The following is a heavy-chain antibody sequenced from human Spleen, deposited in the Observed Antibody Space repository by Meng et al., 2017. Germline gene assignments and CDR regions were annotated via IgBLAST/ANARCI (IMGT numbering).Heavy chain of an antibody. V-gene: IGHV3-21*01. CDR1: GFTFSSYS. J-gene: IGHJ4*02. CDR2: ISSSSSYI. CDR3: ARLAVAGYDY. Sequence: GESLKISCAASGFTFSSYSMNWVRQAPGKGLEWVSSISSSSSYIYYADSVKGRFTISRDNAKNSLYLKMNSLRAEDTAVYYCARLAVAGYDYWGQGTLGTVSS. D-gene: IGHD6-19*01.